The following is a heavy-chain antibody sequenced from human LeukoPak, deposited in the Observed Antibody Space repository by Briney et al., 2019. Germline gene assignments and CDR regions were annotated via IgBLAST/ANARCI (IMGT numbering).Heavy chain of an antibody. Sequence: GASVKVSCKASGGTFSSYAISWVRQAPGQGLEWMGRIIPILGIANYAQKFQGRVTITADKSTSTAYMELSSLRSEDTAVYYCVGGGYDILTGPSDWGQGTLVTVSS. J-gene: IGHJ4*02. D-gene: IGHD3-9*01. CDR2: IIPILGIA. V-gene: IGHV1-69*04. CDR3: VGGGYDILTGPSD. CDR1: GGTFSSYA.